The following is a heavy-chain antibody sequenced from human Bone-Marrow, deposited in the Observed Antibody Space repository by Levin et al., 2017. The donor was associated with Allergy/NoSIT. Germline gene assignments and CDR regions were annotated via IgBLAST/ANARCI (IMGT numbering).Heavy chain of an antibody. Sequence: GESLKISCAASGFTFSTYTMAWVRQAPGKGPEWVSDISNSGGDTYYADSVKGRFTISRDNFKNTLFLQMNSLRVDDTAIYYCAKAGSISWYDCWGQGALVTVSS. D-gene: IGHD2-15*01. V-gene: IGHV3-23*01. J-gene: IGHJ5*01. CDR3: AKAGSISWYDC. CDR1: GFTFSTYT. CDR2: ISNSGGDT.